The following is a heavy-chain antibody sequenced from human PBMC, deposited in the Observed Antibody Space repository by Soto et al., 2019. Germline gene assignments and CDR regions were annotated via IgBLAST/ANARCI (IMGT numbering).Heavy chain of an antibody. J-gene: IGHJ4*02. Sequence: GGSLRLSCAASGFTFSSYWMSWVRQAPGKGLEWVANIKQDGSEKYYVDSVKGRFTISRDNAKNSLYLQMNSLRAEDTAVYYCARTPARGLVAYYGSFDYWGQGTLVTVSS. V-gene: IGHV3-7*01. CDR2: IKQDGSEK. CDR1: GFTFSSYW. D-gene: IGHD3-3*01. CDR3: ARTPARGLVAYYGSFDY.